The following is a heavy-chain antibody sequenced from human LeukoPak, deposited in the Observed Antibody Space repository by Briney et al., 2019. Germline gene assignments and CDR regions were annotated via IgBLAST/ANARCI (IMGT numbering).Heavy chain of an antibody. V-gene: IGHV3-48*01. CDR2: ISSSSSTI. D-gene: IGHD4/OR15-4a*01. J-gene: IGHJ5*02. CDR3: ARDLTGNWFDP. CDR1: GFTFSSYS. Sequence: GVLRLSCAASGFTFSSYSMNWVRQAPGKGLEWVSYISSSSSTIYYADSVKGRFTISRDKAKNSLYLQMNSLRAEDTAVYYCARDLTGNWFDPWGQGTLVPVSS.